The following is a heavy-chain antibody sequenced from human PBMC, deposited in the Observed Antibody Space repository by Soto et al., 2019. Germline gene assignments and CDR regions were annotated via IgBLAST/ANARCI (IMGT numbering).Heavy chain of an antibody. J-gene: IGHJ6*04. CDR1: GGSIVNRGYY. D-gene: IGHD6-6*01. CDR3: AVWQEYESIGVKGGGLAF. CDR2: IYYSGST. V-gene: IGHV4-39*01. Sequence: ASETLSLTCTVSGGSIVNRGYYCSLIRQPPGKGLEWIGSIYYSGSTYYNPSLKSRVTISVDTSKNQFSLKLSSVTAADTAVYCFAVWQEYESIGVKGGGLAFWGKGTSVP.